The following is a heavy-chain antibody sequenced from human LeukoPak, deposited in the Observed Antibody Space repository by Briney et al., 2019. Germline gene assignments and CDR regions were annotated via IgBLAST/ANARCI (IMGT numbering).Heavy chain of an antibody. CDR2: ISSSSSYI. D-gene: IGHD6-25*01. CDR3: AREGGGHDAFDI. CDR1: GFIFSSYS. Sequence: PGGSLRLSCAASGFIFSSYSMNWVRQAPGKGLEWVSSISSSSSYIYYADSVKGRFTISRDNAKNSLYLQMNSLRAEDTAVYYCAREGGGHDAFDIWGQGTMVTVSS. V-gene: IGHV3-21*01. J-gene: IGHJ3*02.